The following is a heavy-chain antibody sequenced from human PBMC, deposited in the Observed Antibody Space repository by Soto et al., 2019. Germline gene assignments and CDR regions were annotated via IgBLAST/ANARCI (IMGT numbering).Heavy chain of an antibody. CDR3: ARVAVVGVVGYNSGGWFDP. CDR1: GGSISSGGYY. J-gene: IGHJ5*02. Sequence: QVQLQESGPGLVKPSQTLSLTCTVSGGSISSGGYYWSWIRQHPGKGLEWIGYIYYSGSTYYKPYLKSRVTISVDTSKNQCSLKLSSVTAADTAVYYCARVAVVGVVGYNSGGWFDPWGQGTLVTVSS. D-gene: IGHD5-12*01. CDR2: IYYSGST. V-gene: IGHV4-31*03.